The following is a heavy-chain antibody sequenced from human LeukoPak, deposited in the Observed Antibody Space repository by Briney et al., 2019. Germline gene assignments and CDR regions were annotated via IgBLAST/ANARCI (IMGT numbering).Heavy chain of an antibody. CDR3: ARAYGVVTAISEYFQH. D-gene: IGHD2-21*02. J-gene: IGHJ1*01. CDR2: IIPIFGTA. V-gene: IGHV1-69*05. CDR1: GGTFSSYA. Sequence: GASVKVSCKASGGTFSSYAISWVRQAPGQGLEWMGGIIPIFGTANYAQKFQGRVTMTRDTSTSTVYMELSSLRSEDTAVYYCARAYGVVTAISEYFQHWGQGTLVTVSS.